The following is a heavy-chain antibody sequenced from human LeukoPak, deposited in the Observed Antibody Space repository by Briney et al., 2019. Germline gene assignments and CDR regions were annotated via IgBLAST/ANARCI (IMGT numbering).Heavy chain of an antibody. Sequence: PGGSLRLSCASSGFNFSNHGMHWVRQAPGKGLEWVAVISYDGTKEYYEDSVKGRFTVSRDNSKNTLSLQVNSLRPEDTAIYYCAKDRIRATPVITEPDYWGQGALVTVSS. CDR1: GFNFSNHG. CDR2: ISYDGTKE. V-gene: IGHV3-30*18. J-gene: IGHJ4*02. CDR3: AKDRIRATPVITEPDY. D-gene: IGHD2-15*01.